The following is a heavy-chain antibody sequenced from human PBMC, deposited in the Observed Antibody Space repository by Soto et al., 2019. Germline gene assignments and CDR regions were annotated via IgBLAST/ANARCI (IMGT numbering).Heavy chain of an antibody. J-gene: IGHJ4*01. CDR2: IYYSGTA. CDR1: GGSISSGDYY. V-gene: IGHV4-30-4*01. Sequence: QVQLQESGPGLVKPSQTLSLTCTVSGGSISSGDYYWCWIRQSPVKGLEWIGFIYYSGTAYYNPSRTSRMTISINTSKNQFSLKVNSVTAAYTAVFYCATKAYDSMGSDYRGHGTMVNVSS. D-gene: IGHD3-22*01. CDR3: ATKAYDSMGSDY.